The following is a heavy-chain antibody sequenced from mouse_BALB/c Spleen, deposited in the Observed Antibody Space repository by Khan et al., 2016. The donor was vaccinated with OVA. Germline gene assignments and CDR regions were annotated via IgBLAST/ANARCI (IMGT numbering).Heavy chain of an antibody. CDR1: GYTFTDHE. CDR2: IDPETGGT. Sequence: QVQLQQSGAELVRPGASVTLSCKASGYTFTDHEIHWVKQTPVYGLAWIGTIDPETGGTAYNQKFKGKATLTADNSSSTAYMELRSLTSGDSAVYDCTRDGSSYGSYCDVWGAGTTVTVSS. CDR3: TRDGSSYGSYCDV. D-gene: IGHD1-1*01. V-gene: IGHV1-15*01. J-gene: IGHJ1*01.